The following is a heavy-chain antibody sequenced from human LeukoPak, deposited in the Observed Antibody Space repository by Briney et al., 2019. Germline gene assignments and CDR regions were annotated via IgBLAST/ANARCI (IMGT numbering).Heavy chain of an antibody. Sequence: PSETLSLTCSVSGDSISTSSSYWGWIRQPPGKGLEWIGSIYYSGSTYYNTSLKSRVTISVDTSKNQFSLKLSSVTAADTAVYYCAREVRDYYDSSGYVDYWGQGTLVTVSS. J-gene: IGHJ4*02. CDR2: IYYSGST. CDR3: AREVRDYYDSSGYVDY. V-gene: IGHV4-39*07. CDR1: GDSISTSSSY. D-gene: IGHD3-22*01.